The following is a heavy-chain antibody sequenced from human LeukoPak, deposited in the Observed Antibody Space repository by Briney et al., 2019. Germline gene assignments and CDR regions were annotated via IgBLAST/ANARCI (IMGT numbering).Heavy chain of an antibody. CDR3: AKERVVVVPAAHGGWFDP. D-gene: IGHD2-2*01. J-gene: IGHJ5*02. CDR1: GFTFSSYA. CDR2: ISGSGGST. Sequence: GGSLRLSCAASGFTFSSYAMSWVRQAPGKGLEWVSAISGSGGSTYYADSVKGRFTISRDNSKNTLYLQMNSLRAEDTAVYYCAKERVVVVPAAHGGWFDPWGQGPLVTVSS. V-gene: IGHV3-23*01.